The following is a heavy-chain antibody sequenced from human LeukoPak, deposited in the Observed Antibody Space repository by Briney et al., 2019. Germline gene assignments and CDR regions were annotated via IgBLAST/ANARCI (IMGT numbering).Heavy chain of an antibody. D-gene: IGHD1-7*01. Sequence: GASVKVSCKASGYTFTGYYMHWVRQAPGQGLEWMGWINPNSGGSNYAQKFQGRVTMTRDTSISTAYMELSRLRSDDTAVYYCARGQTRGTTSWGFWGQGTMVTVSS. CDR3: ARGQTRGTTSWGF. V-gene: IGHV1-2*02. J-gene: IGHJ3*01. CDR2: INPNSGGS. CDR1: GYTFTGYY.